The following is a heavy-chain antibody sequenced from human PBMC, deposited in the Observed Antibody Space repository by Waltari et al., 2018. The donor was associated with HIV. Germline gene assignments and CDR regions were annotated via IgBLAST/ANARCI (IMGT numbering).Heavy chain of an antibody. CDR2: IYSGGST. V-gene: IGHV3-53*01. J-gene: IGHJ2*01. Sequence: EVQLVESGGGLIQPGGSLRLSCAASGFTVSSNYMSWVRQAPGKGLEWVSVIYSGGSTYYADAVNVRFAISRDKSKNTLYLQMNSLRAEDTAVYYCARSGLIGCWGRGTLVTVSS. CDR3: ARSGLIGC. CDR1: GFTVSSNY. D-gene: IGHD3-16*01.